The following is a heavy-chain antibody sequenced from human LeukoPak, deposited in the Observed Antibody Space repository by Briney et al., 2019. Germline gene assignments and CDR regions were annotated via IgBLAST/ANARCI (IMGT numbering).Heavy chain of an antibody. J-gene: IGHJ4*02. D-gene: IGHD3-3*01. CDR3: ARGGARPHSYYDFWSGYYTAGEKTDDY. CDR1: GYTFTSYD. V-gene: IGHV1-8*01. CDR2: MNPNSGNT. Sequence: GASVKVSCKASGYTFTSYDINWVRQATGQGLEWMGWMNPNSGNTGYAQKFQGRVTMTRNTSISTAYMELSSLRSEDTAVYYCARGGARPHSYYDFWSGYYTAGEKTDDYWGQGTLVTVSS.